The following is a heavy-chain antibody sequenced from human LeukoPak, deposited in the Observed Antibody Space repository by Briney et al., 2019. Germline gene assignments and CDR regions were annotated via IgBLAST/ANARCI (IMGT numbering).Heavy chain of an antibody. D-gene: IGHD3-10*01. CDR2: MNPNSGNT. CDR3: ARDLGFGESRDAFDI. Sequence: GASVKVSCKASGYTFTSYDINWVRQATGQALEWMGWMNPNSGNTGYAQKFQGRVTMTRNTSISTAYMELSSLRSEDTAVYYCARDLGFGESRDAFDIWGQGTMVTVSS. V-gene: IGHV1-8*01. CDR1: GYTFTSYD. J-gene: IGHJ3*02.